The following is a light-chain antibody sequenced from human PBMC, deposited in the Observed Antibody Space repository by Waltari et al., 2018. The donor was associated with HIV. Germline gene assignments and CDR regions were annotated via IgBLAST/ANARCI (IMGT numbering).Light chain of an antibody. V-gene: IGKV3-15*01. CDR2: GAS. CDR3: QQYNNWYT. J-gene: IGKJ2*01. Sequence: EIVMTQSPATLSVYPGDRATLSCRASQRISSNLAWYQQKPGQAPRLLIYGASHRATGIPARFSGSGSGTEFTLTISSLQSEDFAVYYCQQYNNWYTFGQGTKLEIK. CDR1: QRISSN.